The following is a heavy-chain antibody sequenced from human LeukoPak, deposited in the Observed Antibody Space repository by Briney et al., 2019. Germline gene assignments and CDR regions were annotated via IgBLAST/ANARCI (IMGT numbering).Heavy chain of an antibody. V-gene: IGHV4-4*07. CDR3: AAYVDTAMVFDY. J-gene: IGHJ4*02. CDR1: GGSISSYY. D-gene: IGHD5-18*01. Sequence: SETLSLTCTVSGGSISSYYWSWIRQPAGKGLEWIGRIYTSGSTNYNPSLKSRVTMSVGTSKNQFSLKLSSVTAADTAVYYCAAYVDTAMVFDYWGQGTLVTVSS. CDR2: IYTSGST.